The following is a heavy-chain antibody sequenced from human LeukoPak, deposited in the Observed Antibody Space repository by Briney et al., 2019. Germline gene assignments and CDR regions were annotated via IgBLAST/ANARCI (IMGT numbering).Heavy chain of an antibody. CDR2: IYYSGST. Sequence: SETLSLTCTVSGGSISSYYWSWIRQPPGKGLEWIGYIYYSGSTNYNPSLKSRVTISVDTSKNQFSLKLSSVTAADTAVYYCAREVGGSGSYYNSYDAFDIWGQGTMVTVSS. CDR3: AREVGGSGSYYNSYDAFDI. CDR1: GGSISSYY. V-gene: IGHV4-59*01. D-gene: IGHD3-10*01. J-gene: IGHJ3*02.